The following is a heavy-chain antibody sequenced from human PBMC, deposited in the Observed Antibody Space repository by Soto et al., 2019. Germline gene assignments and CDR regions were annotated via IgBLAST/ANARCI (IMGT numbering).Heavy chain of an antibody. D-gene: IGHD6-13*01. CDR2: INHSGST. Sequence: SETLSLTCAVYGGSFSGYYWSWIRQPPGKGLEWIGEINHSGSTNYNPSLKSRVTISVDTSKNQFSLKLSSVTAADTAVYYCARGDLTQAAADYWGQGTLVTVSS. J-gene: IGHJ4*02. CDR3: ARGDLTQAAADY. V-gene: IGHV4-34*01. CDR1: GGSFSGYY.